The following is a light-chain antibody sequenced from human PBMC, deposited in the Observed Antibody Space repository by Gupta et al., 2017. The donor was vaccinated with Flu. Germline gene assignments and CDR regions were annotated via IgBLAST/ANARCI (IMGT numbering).Light chain of an antibody. J-gene: IGLJ1*01. Sequence: SALTQPASASGCPGQSMTISCTGTSSNIGTYNLVSCHQQPPATPPILIFYDGSKRPSGVSRCSAAYYSATTAFATICGHQAEDAAYYYSSSYDSRSTLVFGTGTKLTVL. CDR1: SSNIGTYNL. V-gene: IGLV2-14*02. CDR3: SSYDSRSTLV. CDR2: DGS.